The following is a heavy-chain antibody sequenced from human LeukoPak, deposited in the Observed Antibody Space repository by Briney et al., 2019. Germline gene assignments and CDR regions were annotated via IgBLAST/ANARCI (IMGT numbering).Heavy chain of an antibody. J-gene: IGHJ6*04. CDR2: ISGSSGST. V-gene: IGHV3-23*01. CDR1: GFTFSNYA. Sequence: PGGSLRLSCAASGFTFSNYAMNWVRLAPGKGLEWVSTISGSSGSTYYADSVKGRFTISRDNAKNTLYLQMNSLRAEDTAVYYCAELGITMIGGVWGKGTTVTISS. CDR3: AELGITMIGGV. D-gene: IGHD3-10*02.